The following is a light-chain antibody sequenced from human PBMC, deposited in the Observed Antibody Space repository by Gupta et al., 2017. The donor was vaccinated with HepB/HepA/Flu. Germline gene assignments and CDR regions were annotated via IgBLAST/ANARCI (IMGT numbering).Light chain of an antibody. CDR2: DAS. J-gene: IGKJ5*01. Sequence: EIVLTQSPATLSLSPGERATLSCRASQSAGSYLAWYQQKPGQAPRLLIYDASNRATGIPARFSGSGSGTDFTLTISSREPEEFAVYYCQQRNNWPITFGQGTRLEIK. V-gene: IGKV3-11*01. CDR3: QQRNNWPIT. CDR1: QSAGSY.